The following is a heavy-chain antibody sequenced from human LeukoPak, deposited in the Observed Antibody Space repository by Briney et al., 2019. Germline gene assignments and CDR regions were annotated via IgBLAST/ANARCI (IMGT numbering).Heavy chain of an antibody. V-gene: IGHV3-21*01. CDR3: TRDFATSIAAIYS. D-gene: IGHD6-6*01. J-gene: IGHJ4*02. Sequence: GGSLRLSCEASGFTFSSYSVNWVRQAPGEGLEWVSSISGSGSYTYQADSVKGRFTIPRTHAKNTSYLQMNSLRAGDTAVYYCTRDFATSIAAIYSWGQGTLVTVSS. CDR2: ISGSGSYT. CDR1: GFTFSSYS.